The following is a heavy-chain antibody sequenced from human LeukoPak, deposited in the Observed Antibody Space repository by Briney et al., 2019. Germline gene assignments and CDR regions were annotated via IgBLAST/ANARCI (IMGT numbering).Heavy chain of an antibody. Sequence: SEALSLTCAVTGASVSSGVSSWAWTRQPPGKGLEWIGYIYHIVNTFYNPPPQRRITISVDRAKNQVSLRLTSVTAADTAVYYCARDSYGLGSNYFDPWGQGTQVTVSS. J-gene: IGHJ5*02. CDR2: IYHIVNT. D-gene: IGHD3-10*01. CDR3: ARDSYGLGSNYFDP. V-gene: IGHV4-30-2*01. CDR1: GASVSSGVSS.